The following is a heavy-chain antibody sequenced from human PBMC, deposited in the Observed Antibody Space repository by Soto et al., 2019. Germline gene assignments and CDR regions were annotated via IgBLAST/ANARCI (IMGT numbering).Heavy chain of an antibody. CDR2: ISGSGGST. J-gene: IGHJ6*02. V-gene: IGHV3-23*01. D-gene: IGHD3-10*01. CDR1: GFTFSSYA. Sequence: EVQLLESGGGLVQPGGSLRLSCAASGFTFSSYAMSWVRQAPGKGLEWVSAISGSGGSTYYADSVKGRFTISRDNSKIALYLQMNSLRAEDTAVYYCANAPGEWRGDYYYNGMDVRGQGTTVTVAS. CDR3: ANAPGEWRGDYYYNGMDV.